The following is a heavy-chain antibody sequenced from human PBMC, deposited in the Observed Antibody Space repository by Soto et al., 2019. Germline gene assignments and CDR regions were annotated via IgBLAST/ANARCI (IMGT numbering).Heavy chain of an antibody. V-gene: IGHV4-30-4*01. D-gene: IGHD3-10*01. CDR1: GGSISSGDYY. J-gene: IGHJ4*02. CDR3: ARAQGYYYGSGQKFDY. Sequence: SETLSLTCTVSGGSISSGDYYWSWILQPPGKGLEWIGYIYYTGTTYYNPSLKSRVTVSIDTSKNQFSLKLSSVTAADTAVYYCARAQGYYYGSGQKFDYWGQGTRVTVSS. CDR2: IYYTGTT.